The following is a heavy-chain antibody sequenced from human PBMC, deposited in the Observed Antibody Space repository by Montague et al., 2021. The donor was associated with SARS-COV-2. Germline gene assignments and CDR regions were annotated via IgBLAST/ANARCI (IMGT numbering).Heavy chain of an antibody. CDR3: ARHRAVNPYYSCDDPYWFDA. CDR1: GGSIRSSSYF. Sequence: SETLSLTCTVSGGSIRSSSYFWGWIRQPPGKGLEWIGSIYYSGSTYYNPSLKSRVTISVDRSKNQFSLKLSSVTAADTAVYSCARHRAVNPYYSCDDPYWFDAWGQGTLVTVSS. D-gene: IGHD3-10*01. J-gene: IGHJ5*02. CDR2: IYYSGST. V-gene: IGHV4-39*01.